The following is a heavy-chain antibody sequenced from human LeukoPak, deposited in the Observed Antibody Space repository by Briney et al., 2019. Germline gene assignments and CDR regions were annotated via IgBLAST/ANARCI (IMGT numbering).Heavy chain of an antibody. V-gene: IGHV3-30*04. CDR3: AKVARYFDWGYFDY. Sequence: GGSLRLSCVASGFTFSDYAMHWVRQPLGKGPEWVAALSHDGSHSSYADSVKGRFTISRDKSQNTVYLQMNSLRAEDTAVYYCAKVARYFDWGYFDYWGQGTLVTVSS. J-gene: IGHJ4*02. CDR1: GFTFSDYA. D-gene: IGHD3-9*01. CDR2: LSHDGSHS.